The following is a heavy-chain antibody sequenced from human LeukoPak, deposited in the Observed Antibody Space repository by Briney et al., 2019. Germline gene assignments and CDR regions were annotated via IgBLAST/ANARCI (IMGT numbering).Heavy chain of an antibody. CDR2: IKKDGSEK. CDR3: AHGSMYQLDY. V-gene: IGHV3-7*03. D-gene: IGHD2-2*01. CDR1: GFTFSSYW. Sequence: AGGSLRLSCAASGFTFSSYWMSWVRQAPGKGLEWVANIKKDGSEKYYVDSVKGRFTISRDNAKTSLYLQMNSLRAEDTAVYYCAHGSMYQLDYWGQGTLVTVSS. J-gene: IGHJ4*02.